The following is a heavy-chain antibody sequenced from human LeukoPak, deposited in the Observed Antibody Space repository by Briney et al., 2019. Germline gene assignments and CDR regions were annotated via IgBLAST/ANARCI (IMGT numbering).Heavy chain of an antibody. J-gene: IGHJ4*02. V-gene: IGHV3-30*04. CDR1: GFTFRSYA. CDR3: ARAPAFIAARLGYFDY. CDR2: MSYEGSNK. D-gene: IGHD6-6*01. Sequence: GGSLRLSCAASGFTFRSYAMHGFREAPGKGREGGAVMSYEGSNKYYADSVKGRFTSSRDNAKDTLDLQMNSLRAEDTAVYYCARAPAFIAARLGYFDYWGQGTLVTVSS.